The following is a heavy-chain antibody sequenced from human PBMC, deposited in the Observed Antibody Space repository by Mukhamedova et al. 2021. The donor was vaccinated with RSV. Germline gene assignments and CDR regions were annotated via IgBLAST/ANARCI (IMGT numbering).Heavy chain of an antibody. D-gene: IGHD6-6*01. CDR2: TRNKANNYTT. V-gene: IGHV3-72*01. J-gene: IGHJ4*02. Sequence: GWVGRTRNKANNYTTEYAASVKGRFTISRDDSKNSLYLQMNGLKTEDTAVYYCARERTAVRPGGIEFDYLGQGTLVTVSS. CDR3: ARERTAVRPGGIEFDY.